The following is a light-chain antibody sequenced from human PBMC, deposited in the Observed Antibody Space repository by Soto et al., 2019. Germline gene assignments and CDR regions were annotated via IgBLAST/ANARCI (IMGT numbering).Light chain of an antibody. CDR2: DVN. J-gene: IGLJ1*01. CDR3: CSYAGSYKFV. CDR1: SSDVGGYNY. V-gene: IGLV2-11*01. Sequence: QSVLTQPRSVSGSPGQSVTISCTGTSSDVGGYNYVSWYQQHPGKAPKLIIHDVNKRPSGVPDRFSGSKSVNTASLTISGRQAADEADYYCCSYAGSYKFVFGGGTKVTVL.